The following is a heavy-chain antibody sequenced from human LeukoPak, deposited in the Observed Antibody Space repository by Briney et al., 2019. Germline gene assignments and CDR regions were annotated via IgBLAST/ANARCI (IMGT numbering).Heavy chain of an antibody. J-gene: IGHJ5*01. CDR3: ARAYYGDGA. D-gene: IGHD2-21*01. Sequence: GGSPRLSCAASGFTFSSYSMNWVRQAPGKGLEWVAVIWYDGSRKDYADSVQGRFTISRDDSKNTIYLQMNSLRAEDTAIYYCARAYYGDGAWGPGTLVSVSS. CDR2: IWYDGSRK. V-gene: IGHV3-33*08. CDR1: GFTFSSYS.